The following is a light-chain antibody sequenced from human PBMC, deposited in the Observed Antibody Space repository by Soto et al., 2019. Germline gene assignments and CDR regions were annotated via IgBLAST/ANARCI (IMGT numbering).Light chain of an antibody. CDR1: QSVSSN. V-gene: IGKV3-15*01. CDR3: QQYNNWPTT. Sequence: EIVMTQAPATLSVSPGERATLSCRASQSVSSNLAWYQQKPGQAPRLLIYGASTRATGIPARFSGSGSGTEFTLTISSLQSEDCAVYCCQQYNNWPTTCGQGTRLEIK. CDR2: GAS. J-gene: IGKJ5*01.